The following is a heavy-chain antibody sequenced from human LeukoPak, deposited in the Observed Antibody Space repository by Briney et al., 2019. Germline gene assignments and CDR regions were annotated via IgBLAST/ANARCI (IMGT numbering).Heavy chain of an antibody. CDR2: ST. J-gene: IGHJ3*02. V-gene: IGHV4-59*01. Sequence: STNYNPSLKSRVTISVDTSKNQFSLKLSSVTAADTAVYYCARNRPYDFWSGYSLDAFDIWGQGTMVTVSS. CDR3: ARNRPYDFWSGYSLDAFDI. D-gene: IGHD3-3*01.